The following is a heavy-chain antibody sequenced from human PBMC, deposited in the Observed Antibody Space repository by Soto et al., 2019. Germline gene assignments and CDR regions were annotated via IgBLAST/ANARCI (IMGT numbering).Heavy chain of an antibody. CDR3: AKSLLWFGELYYYGMDV. CDR1: GFTFSSYG. J-gene: IGHJ6*02. D-gene: IGHD3-10*01. Sequence: GGSLRLSCAASGFTFSSYGMHCVRQAPGKGLEWVAVISYDGSNKYYADSVKGRFTISRDNSKNTLYLPMNSLGAEDTAVYYCAKSLLWFGELYYYGMDVWGQGTTVTSP. V-gene: IGHV3-30*18. CDR2: ISYDGSNK.